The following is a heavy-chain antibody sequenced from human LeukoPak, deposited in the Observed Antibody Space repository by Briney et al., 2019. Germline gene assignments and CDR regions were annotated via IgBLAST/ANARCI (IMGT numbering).Heavy chain of an antibody. CDR2: INHSGST. J-gene: IGHJ3*02. CDR1: GGSFSGYY. Sequence: SETLSLTCAVYGGSFSGYYWSWIRQPPGKGLEWIGEINHSGSTNYNPSLKSRVTISVDTSKNQFSLKLSSVTAADTAVYYCARAIVEATLRYDAFDIWGQGTMVTVSS. CDR3: ARAIVEATLRYDAFDI. V-gene: IGHV4-34*01. D-gene: IGHD1-26*01.